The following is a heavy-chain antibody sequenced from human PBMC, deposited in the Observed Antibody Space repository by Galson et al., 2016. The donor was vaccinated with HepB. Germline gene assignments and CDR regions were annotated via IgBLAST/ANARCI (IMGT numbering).Heavy chain of an antibody. CDR3: ARRAVIAPRRGAWLDP. D-gene: IGHD2-21*01. CDR2: ISYAGDS. CDR1: GDSFSVSS. J-gene: IGHJ5*02. Sequence: SETLSLTCAVHGDSFSVSSWSWIRQSPGKGLEWIGEISYAGDSNYSPSLRGRATLSIDTSKNHRTLSLNLTPVTAADTAVYYCARRAVIAPRRGAWLDPWDQGTLVTVSS. V-gene: IGHV4-34*01.